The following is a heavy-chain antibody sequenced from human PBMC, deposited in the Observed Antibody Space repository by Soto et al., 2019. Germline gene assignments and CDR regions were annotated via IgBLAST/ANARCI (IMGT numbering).Heavy chain of an antibody. Sequence: ASVKVSCKASGYTFTSYGISWVRQAPGQGLEWMGWISAYNGNTNYAQKLQGRVTMTTDTSTSTAYMELRSLRSDETDVYYCARAQRGSSWSSCGDLMDVWGQGTTVTV. CDR1: GYTFTSYG. J-gene: IGHJ6*02. CDR3: ARAQRGSSWSSCGDLMDV. D-gene: IGHD6-13*01. CDR2: ISAYNGNT. V-gene: IGHV1-18*01.